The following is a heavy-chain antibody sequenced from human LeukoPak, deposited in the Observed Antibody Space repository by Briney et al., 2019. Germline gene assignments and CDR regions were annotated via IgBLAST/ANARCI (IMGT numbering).Heavy chain of an antibody. J-gene: IGHJ4*02. CDR3: AKCISAMVDHSYFDY. CDR2: ISGSGGST. CDR1: GFTFSSYA. Sequence: PGGSLRLSCAASGFTFSSYAMSWVRQAPGNGLEWVSAISGSGGSTYYADSVKGRFTNSRDNSKNALYLQMTSLRAEDTAVYYCAKCISAMVDHSYFDYWGQGTLVTVSS. V-gene: IGHV3-23*01. D-gene: IGHD5-18*01.